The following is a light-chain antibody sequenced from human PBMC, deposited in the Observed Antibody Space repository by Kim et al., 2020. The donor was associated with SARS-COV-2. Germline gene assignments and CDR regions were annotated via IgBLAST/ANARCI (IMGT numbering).Light chain of an antibody. CDR2: GAS. Sequence: EIVLTQSPGTLSLSPGERATLSCRASQSVSSNYLAWYQQRPGQAPRLLIYGASSRATGIPDTFSGGGSGTDFTLTISRLEPEDFAVYYCQQYGSSPYTFGQGTKLEIK. CDR1: QSVSSNY. J-gene: IGKJ2*01. CDR3: QQYGSSPYT. V-gene: IGKV3-20*01.